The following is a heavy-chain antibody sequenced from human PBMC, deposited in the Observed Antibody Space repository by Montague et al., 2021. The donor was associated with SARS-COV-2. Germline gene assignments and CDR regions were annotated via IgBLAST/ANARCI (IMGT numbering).Heavy chain of an antibody. V-gene: IGHV1-2*04. CDR2: INPNSGGT. J-gene: IGHJ3*02. D-gene: IGHD2-21*02. CDR1: GYTFTGYY. CDR3: ATSLCGLDGGADCYFDAFDI. Sequence: SVKVSCKASGYTFTGYYIHWVRQAPGQGLEWMGWINPNSGGTNYAQKFQGWVTMTSDTSISTAYMELSRLRSDDTAVYYWATSLCGLDGGADCYFDAFDIWGQGTMVTVSS.